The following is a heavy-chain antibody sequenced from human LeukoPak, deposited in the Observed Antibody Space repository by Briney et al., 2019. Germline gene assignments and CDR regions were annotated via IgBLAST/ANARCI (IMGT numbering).Heavy chain of an antibody. D-gene: IGHD2/OR15-2a*01. CDR2: IYSGGST. V-gene: IGHV3-66*01. CDR3: ARGGGIGPLDY. Sequence: GGSLRLSCAASEFSVGSNYMTWVRQAPGKGLEGVSLIYSGGSTYYPDSVKGRFTISRENAKNSLYLQMNSLRAEDTAVYYGARGGGIGPLDYWGQGTLVTVSS. CDR1: EFSVGSNY. J-gene: IGHJ4*02.